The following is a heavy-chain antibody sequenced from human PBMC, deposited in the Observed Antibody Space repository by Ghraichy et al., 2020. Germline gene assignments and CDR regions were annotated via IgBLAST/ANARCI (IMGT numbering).Heavy chain of an antibody. CDR1: GYTLTELS. D-gene: IGHD3-10*01. Sequence: ASVKVSCKVSGYTLTELSMHWVRQAPGKGLEWMGGFDPEDGETIYAQKFQGRVTMTEDTSTDTAYMELSSLRSEDTAVYYCATRGGYYGSGSYYLVPPYYFDYWGQGTLVTVSS. J-gene: IGHJ4*02. V-gene: IGHV1-24*01. CDR2: FDPEDGET. CDR3: ATRGGYYGSGSYYLVPPYYFDY.